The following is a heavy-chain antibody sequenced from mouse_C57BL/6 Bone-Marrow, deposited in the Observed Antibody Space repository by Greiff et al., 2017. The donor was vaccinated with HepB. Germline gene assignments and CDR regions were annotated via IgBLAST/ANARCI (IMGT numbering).Heavy chain of an antibody. CDR3: ARSTVVADWYFDV. J-gene: IGHJ1*03. D-gene: IGHD1-1*01. V-gene: IGHV1-64*01. Sequence: QVQLQQPGAELVKPGASVKLSCKASGYTFTSYWMHWVKQRPGQGLEWIGMIHPNSGSTNYNEKFKSKATLTVDKSSSTAYMQLSSLTSEDSAVYNCARSTVVADWYFDVWGTGTTVTVSS. CDR2: IHPNSGST. CDR1: GYTFTSYW.